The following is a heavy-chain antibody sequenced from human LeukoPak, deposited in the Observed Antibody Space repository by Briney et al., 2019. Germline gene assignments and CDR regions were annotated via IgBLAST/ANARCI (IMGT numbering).Heavy chain of an antibody. D-gene: IGHD2-15*01. CDR1: GFTFSSYA. V-gene: IGHV3-23*01. J-gene: IGHJ4*02. Sequence: GGSLRLSCVGSGFTFSSYAMSWVRQAPGKGLEWVSVISGSGGSTYYAESVKGRFTISRDNSKNTLYLQMNSLRAEDTAVYYCAKVSRYCSGGSCYYHPFDYWGQGTPVTVSS. CDR3: AKVSRYCSGGSCYYHPFDY. CDR2: ISGSGGST.